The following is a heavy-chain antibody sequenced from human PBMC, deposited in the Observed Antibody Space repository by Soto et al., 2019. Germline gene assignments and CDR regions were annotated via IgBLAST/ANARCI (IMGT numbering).Heavy chain of an antibody. CDR3: ARDPMGVAATRYYYYYYGMDV. CDR1: RFTFSSYA. CDR2: IAYDGSNK. J-gene: IGHJ6*02. V-gene: IGHV3-30-3*01. Sequence: GVSLRLSCAASRFTFSSYAMHWVRQAPGKGLEWVAVIAYDGSNKYYADSVKGRFTISRDNSKNTLYLQMNSLRAEDTAVYYCARDPMGVAATRYYYYYYGMDVWGQGTTVTVSS. D-gene: IGHD2-15*01.